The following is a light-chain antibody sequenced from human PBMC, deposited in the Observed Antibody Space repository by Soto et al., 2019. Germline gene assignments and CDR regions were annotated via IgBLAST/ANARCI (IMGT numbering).Light chain of an antibody. Sequence: QLVLTQSPSASASLGASVKLTCTLSSGHSSYAIAWHQQRPEKGPRYLMKLNSDGSHSKGDGIPDRFSGSSSGAERYLTISRLQSEDEADYYCQTWVTGIQVFGGGTKVTVL. V-gene: IGLV4-69*01. J-gene: IGLJ2*01. CDR2: LNSDGSH. CDR1: SGHSSYA. CDR3: QTWVTGIQV.